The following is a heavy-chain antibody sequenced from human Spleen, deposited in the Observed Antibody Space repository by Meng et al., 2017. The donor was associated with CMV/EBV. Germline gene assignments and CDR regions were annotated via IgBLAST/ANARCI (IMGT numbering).Heavy chain of an antibody. J-gene: IGHJ4*02. CDR2: IDWDDDK. V-gene: IGHV2-70D*14. CDR1: GFSLSTSRMR. Sequence: SGPTLVKPTQTLKLTCSFSGFSLSTSRMRVSWIRQPPGKALEWLARIDWDDDKFYSTSLKTRLTIPKDTSKNHVVLTMTNMHPVDTATYYCARMGYGYNYFDYWGQGTLVTVSS. CDR3: ARMGYGYNYFDY. D-gene: IGHD5-24*01.